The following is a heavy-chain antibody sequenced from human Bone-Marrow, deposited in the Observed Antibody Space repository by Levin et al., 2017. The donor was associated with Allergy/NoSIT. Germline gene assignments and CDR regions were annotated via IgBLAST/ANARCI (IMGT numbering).Heavy chain of an antibody. CDR3: TTVGDSSGDYHAKTQYHFYPMDV. CDR1: GFNFTNAW. Sequence: GGSLRLSCAGSGFNFTNAWMTWVRQAPGKGLEWVGRIQTRAVGGTTDFPAPVRGRFTVSRDDSKNTLFLQMSSLRTEDTGVYYCTTVGDSSGDYHAKTQYHFYPMDVWGQGTTVTVSS. J-gene: IGHJ6*02. D-gene: IGHD3-22*01. V-gene: IGHV3-15*01. CDR2: IQTRAVGGTT.